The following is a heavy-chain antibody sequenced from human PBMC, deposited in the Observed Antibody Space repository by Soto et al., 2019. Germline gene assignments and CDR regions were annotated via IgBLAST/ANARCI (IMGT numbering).Heavy chain of an antibody. CDR3: ARGLAVVPAAMYYYYYMDV. CDR2: INPNSGGT. J-gene: IGHJ6*03. V-gene: IGHV1-2*04. CDR1: GYTFTGYY. D-gene: IGHD2-2*01. Sequence: ASVKVSCKASGYTFTGYYMHWVRQAPGQGLEWMGWINPNSGGTNYAQKFQGWVTMTRDTSISTAYMELSRLRSDDTAVYYCARGLAVVPAAMYYYYYMDVWGKGTTVTVSS.